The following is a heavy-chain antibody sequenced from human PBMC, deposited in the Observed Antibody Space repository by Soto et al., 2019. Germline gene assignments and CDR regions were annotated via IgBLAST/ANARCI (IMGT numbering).Heavy chain of an antibody. D-gene: IGHD2-15*01. J-gene: IGHJ6*02. CDR2: IYYIGTT. CDR1: GGPISSYY. Sequence: SETLSLTCKISGGPISSYYWSWIRQPPGKGLEWIGYIYYIGTTNYNPSLKSRVTISVDTSKNQFSLKLSSVTAADTAVYYCARDGRMDPPTRFDYGMDVWGQGTTVTVSS. CDR3: ARDGRMDPPTRFDYGMDV. V-gene: IGHV4-59*01.